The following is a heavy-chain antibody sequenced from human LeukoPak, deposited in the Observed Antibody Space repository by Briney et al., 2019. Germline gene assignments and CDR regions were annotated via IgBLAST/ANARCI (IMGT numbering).Heavy chain of an antibody. CDR2: ISGSGDNT. D-gene: IGHD2-8*01. CDR1: GFTFSSYV. Sequence: PGGSLRLSCAASGFTFSSYVMTWVRQAPGKGLEWVSVISGSGDNTYYADSVKGRFTISRDNSKNTLYLQMNSLRAEDTAVYSCARVNGLTEYWGQGTLVTVSS. J-gene: IGHJ4*02. V-gene: IGHV3-23*01. CDR3: ARVNGLTEY.